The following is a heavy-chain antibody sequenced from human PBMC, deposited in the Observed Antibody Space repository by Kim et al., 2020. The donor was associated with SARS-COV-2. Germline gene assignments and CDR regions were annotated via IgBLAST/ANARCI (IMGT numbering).Heavy chain of an antibody. CDR3: ARHTDENYFDY. CDR2: ISYDGSNK. J-gene: IGHJ4*02. V-gene: IGHV3-30-3*01. CDR1: GFTFSSYA. Sequence: GGSLRLSCAASGFTFSSYAMHWVRQAPGKGLEWVAVISYDGSNKYYADSVKGRFTISRDNSKNTLYLQMNSLRAEDTAVYYCARHTDENYFDYWGQGTLVTVSS.